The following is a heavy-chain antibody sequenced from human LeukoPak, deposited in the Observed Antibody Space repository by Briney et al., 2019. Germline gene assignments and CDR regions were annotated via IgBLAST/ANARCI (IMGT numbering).Heavy chain of an antibody. CDR2: MNPNSGNT. CDR1: GYTFTSYD. D-gene: IGHD2-2*01. Sequence: ASVKVSCKASGYTFTSYDINWVRQPTGQGLEWMGWMNPNSGNTGYAQKFQGRVTMTRNTSISTAYMELSSLRSEDTAVYYCARMRQDIVVVPAAISGYYYYGMDVWGQGTTVTVSS. J-gene: IGHJ6*02. CDR3: ARMRQDIVVVPAAISGYYYYGMDV. V-gene: IGHV1-8*01.